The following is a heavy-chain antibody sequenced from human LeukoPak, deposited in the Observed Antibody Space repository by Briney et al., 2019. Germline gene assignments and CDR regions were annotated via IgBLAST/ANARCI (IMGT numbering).Heavy chain of an antibody. Sequence: SETLSLTRTVSGGSISSGGYYWSWIRQHPGKGLEWIGYIYYSGSTYYNPSLKSRVTISVDTSKNQFSLKLSSVTAADTAVYYCARGGDIVVVPAALVWFDPWGQGTLVTVSS. CDR2: IYYSGST. CDR1: GGSISSGGYY. CDR3: ARGGDIVVVPAALVWFDP. D-gene: IGHD2-2*01. V-gene: IGHV4-31*03. J-gene: IGHJ5*02.